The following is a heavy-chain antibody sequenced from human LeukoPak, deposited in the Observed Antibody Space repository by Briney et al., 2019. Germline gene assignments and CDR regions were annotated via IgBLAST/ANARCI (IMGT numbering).Heavy chain of an antibody. D-gene: IGHD1-26*01. CDR3: ARGGSYLSAFDI. V-gene: IGHV3-53*01. J-gene: IGHJ3*02. CDR1: GFTVSSNS. Sequence: GGSLRLSCTVSGFTVSSNSMSWVRQAPGKGLEWVSFIYSGTIHYSDSVKGRFTISRDNSKNTLYLQMNSLRAEDTAVYYCARGGSYLSAFDIWGQGTMVTVSS. CDR2: IYSGTI.